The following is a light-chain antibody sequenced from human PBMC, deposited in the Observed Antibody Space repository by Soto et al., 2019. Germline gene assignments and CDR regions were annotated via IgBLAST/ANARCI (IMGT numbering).Light chain of an antibody. V-gene: IGLV2-14*03. J-gene: IGLJ1*01. Sequence: QSAPPRPAGVCGSPWPRCSISTHGTSRDIVGYNYVSWYQHHPGKAPKLLIYDVSNRPSGISNRFSGSKYDNTASLTISGLQPEDEADYYCSSYTTSNNRQIVFGTGTKVTGL. CDR2: DVS. CDR3: SSYTTSNNRQIV. CDR1: SRDIVGYNY.